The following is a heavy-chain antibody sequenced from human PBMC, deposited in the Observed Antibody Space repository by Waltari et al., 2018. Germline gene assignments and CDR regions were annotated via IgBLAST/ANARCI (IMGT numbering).Heavy chain of an antibody. J-gene: IGHJ3*02. V-gene: IGHV1-2*02. CDR3: ARAGSSWYLDI. CDR1: GYTFTGYY. CDR2: INPSSGGT. D-gene: IGHD6-13*01. Sequence: QVQLVQSGAEVKKPGASVKVSCKASGYTFTGYYMHWVRQAPGQGLEWMGWINPSSGGTNYAQKFQGRVTMTRDTSISTAYMELSRLRSDDTAVYYCARAGSSWYLDIWGQGTMVTVSS.